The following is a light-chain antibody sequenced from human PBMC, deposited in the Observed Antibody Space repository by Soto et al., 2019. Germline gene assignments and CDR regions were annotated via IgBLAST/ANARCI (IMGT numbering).Light chain of an antibody. Sequence: ILFTQSPATPSFSPRESATPSLGASHRVSSNLAWYQQKPGQAPRLLIYGASTRVTGIPARFSGSGSGTEFTLTISSLQSEDFAVYYCQQYNNWPPITFGQGTRLEIK. CDR3: QQYNNWPPIT. CDR1: HRVSSN. CDR2: GAS. V-gene: IGKV3-15*01. J-gene: IGKJ5*01.